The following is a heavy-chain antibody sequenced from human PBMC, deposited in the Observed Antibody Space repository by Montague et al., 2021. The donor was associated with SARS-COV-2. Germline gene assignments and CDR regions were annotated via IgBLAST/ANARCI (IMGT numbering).Heavy chain of an antibody. CDR3: VRDGGNWYYFDY. J-gene: IGHJ4*02. V-gene: IGHV4-4*07. CDR1: GVSITSYY. CDR2: IYASGST. Sequence: SETLSLTCSISGVSITSYYWSWVRQPAGKGLEWIGHIYASGSTNYSPSLKSRVRLSIDNPKNQFPLKLESLTAADTADYYCVRDGGNWYYFDYWGQGALVTVSS. D-gene: IGHD3-16*01.